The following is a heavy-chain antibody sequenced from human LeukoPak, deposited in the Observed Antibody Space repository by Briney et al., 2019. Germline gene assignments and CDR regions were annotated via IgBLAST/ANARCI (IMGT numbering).Heavy chain of an antibody. V-gene: IGHV1-2*02. J-gene: IGHJ6*03. CDR1: GYTFTGYY. D-gene: IGHD1-26*01. CDR3: ARVWSPWELPHPFPYYYYYYMDV. CDR2: INPNSGGT. Sequence: ASVKVSCKASGYTFTGYYMHWVRQAPGQGLEWMGWINPNSGGTNYAQKFQGRVTMTRDTSISTAYMELSRLRSDDTAVYYCARVWSPWELPHPFPYYYYYYMDVWGKGTTVTVSS.